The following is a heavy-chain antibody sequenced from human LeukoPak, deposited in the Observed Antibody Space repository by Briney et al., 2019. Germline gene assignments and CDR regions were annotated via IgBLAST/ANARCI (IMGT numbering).Heavy chain of an antibody. V-gene: IGHV3-73*01. Sequence: GGSLRLSCAASGFTFSSYEMNWVRQASGKGLEWVGRIRSKANSYATAYAASVKGRFTISRDDSKNTAYLQMNSLKTEDTAVYYCAREPIAARSDYYYYYMDVWGKGTTVTVSS. D-gene: IGHD6-13*01. CDR1: GFTFSSYE. J-gene: IGHJ6*03. CDR3: AREPIAARSDYYYYYMDV. CDR2: IRSKANSYAT.